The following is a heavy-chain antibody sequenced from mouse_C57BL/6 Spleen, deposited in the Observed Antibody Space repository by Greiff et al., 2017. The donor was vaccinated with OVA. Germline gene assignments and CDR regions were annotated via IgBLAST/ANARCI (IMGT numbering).Heavy chain of an antibody. J-gene: IGHJ4*01. V-gene: IGHV5-16*01. Sequence: EVMLVESEGGLVQPGSSMKLSCTASGFTFSDYYMAWVRQVPEKGLEWVANINYDGSSTYYLDSLKSRFIISRDNAKNILYLQMSSLKSEDTATYYCARERDYYGTYAMDYWGQGTSVTVSS. CDR3: ARERDYYGTYAMDY. CDR1: GFTFSDYY. CDR2: INYDGSST. D-gene: IGHD1-1*01.